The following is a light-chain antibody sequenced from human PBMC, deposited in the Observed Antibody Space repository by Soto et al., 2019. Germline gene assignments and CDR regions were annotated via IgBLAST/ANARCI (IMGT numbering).Light chain of an antibody. CDR1: QGIKDY. CDR3: QQYNNWPRT. Sequence: EIVMTQSPATLSVSPGERATLSCRASQGIKDYVAWFQQKPGQAPRLLIYGASTRATAIPARFSGSGSGTEFTLSISSLQSEDFAVSYCQQYNNWPRTFGQGTKVHI. CDR2: GAS. J-gene: IGKJ1*01. V-gene: IGKV3-15*01.